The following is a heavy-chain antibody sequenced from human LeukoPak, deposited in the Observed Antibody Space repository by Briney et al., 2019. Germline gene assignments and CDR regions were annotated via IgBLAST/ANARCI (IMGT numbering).Heavy chain of an antibody. CDR3: AREYRSGYFYVHDAFDM. Sequence: PSQTLSLTCTVSGDSISSDTYYWNWIRQSAGKGLEWIGRIYTSGDTYYNPSLKSRVTISVDTSKNQFSLKLTSVTAADAAMYYRAREYRSGYFYVHDAFDMWGQGTMVIVSS. J-gene: IGHJ3*02. CDR1: GDSISSDTYY. D-gene: IGHD3-22*01. V-gene: IGHV4-61*02. CDR2: IYTSGDT.